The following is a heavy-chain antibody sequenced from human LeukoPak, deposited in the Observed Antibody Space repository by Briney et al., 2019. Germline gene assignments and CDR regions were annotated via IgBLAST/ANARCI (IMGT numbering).Heavy chain of an antibody. J-gene: IGHJ3*02. D-gene: IGHD6-13*01. CDR2: ISSSSSYK. CDR1: GFTYDSHS. V-gene: IGHV3-21*01. CDR3: ARGGAAAGTDAFDI. Sequence: GGSLSPFLAAYGFTYDSHSKNWFPHAPGKGLEGVSYISSSSSYKYYADSVKGRFTISRDNAKNSLYLQMNSLRAEDTAVYYCARGGAAAGTDAFDIWGQGTMVTVSS.